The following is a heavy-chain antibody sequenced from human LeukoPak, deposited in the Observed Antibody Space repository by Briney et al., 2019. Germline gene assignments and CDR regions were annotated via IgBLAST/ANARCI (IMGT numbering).Heavy chain of an antibody. CDR3: AKDLEEAVAGTWDY. D-gene: IGHD6-19*01. Sequence: GGSLRLSCAASGFTFSSYAMSWVRQAPGKGLEWVSAISGSGGSTYYADSVKGRFTISRDNSKNTLYLQMNSLRAEDTAVYYCAKDLEEAVAGTWDYWGRGTLVTVTS. J-gene: IGHJ4*02. V-gene: IGHV3-23*01. CDR2: ISGSGGST. CDR1: GFTFSSYA.